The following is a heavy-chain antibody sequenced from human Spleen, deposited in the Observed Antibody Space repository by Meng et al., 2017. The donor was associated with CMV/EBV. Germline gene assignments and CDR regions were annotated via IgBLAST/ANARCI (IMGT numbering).Heavy chain of an antibody. CDR1: GYTFTNYG. CDR3: ARVAVVVGATRFDP. CDR2: ISAYNTNT. Sequence: ASVKVSCKASGYTFTNYGISWVRQAPGRGLEWMGRISAYNTNTDYAQKFQGRVTMTTDTSTSTAYMELRSLRSDDTAVYYCARVAVVVGATRFDPWGQGTLVTVSS. J-gene: IGHJ5*02. V-gene: IGHV1-18*01. D-gene: IGHD1-26*01.